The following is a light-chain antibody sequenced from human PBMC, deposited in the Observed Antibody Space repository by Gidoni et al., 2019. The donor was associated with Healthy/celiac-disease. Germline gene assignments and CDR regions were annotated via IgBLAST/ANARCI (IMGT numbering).Light chain of an antibody. CDR1: SSDVGGYNY. CDR3: SSYTSSSTLWV. V-gene: IGLV2-14*01. Sequence: QSALTQPASVSGSPGPSITISCTGTSSDVGGYNYVSWYQQHPGKAPKLMIYEVSNRPSGVSNRFSGSKSGNTASLTISGLQAEDEADYYCSSYTSSSTLWVFGTGTKVTVL. J-gene: IGLJ1*01. CDR2: EVS.